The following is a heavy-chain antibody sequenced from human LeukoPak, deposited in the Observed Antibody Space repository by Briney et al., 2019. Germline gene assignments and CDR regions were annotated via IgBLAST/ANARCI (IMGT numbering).Heavy chain of an antibody. V-gene: IGHV3-23*01. Sequence: GGTLRLSCAASGFTFSNYGMSWVRQAPGKGLEWVSAISGSGVTTYYADSVKGRFTISRDNSKNTLYLQMNSLRAEDTAVYYCAKDLVFEGGSYYANDAFDIWGQGTMVTVSS. D-gene: IGHD1-26*01. J-gene: IGHJ3*02. CDR2: ISGSGVTT. CDR1: GFTFSNYG. CDR3: AKDLVFEGGSYYANDAFDI.